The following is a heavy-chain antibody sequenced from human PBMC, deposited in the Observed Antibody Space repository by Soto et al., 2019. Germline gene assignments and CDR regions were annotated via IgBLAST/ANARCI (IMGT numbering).Heavy chain of an antibody. CDR3: ARDSGPAGVGACDI. CDR1: GFTFSTHA. Sequence: EVQLLESGGGLVQPGGSLRLSCAASGFTFSTHAMIWVRQAPGKGLNWVSTVDVGGGSTYYTDSVKGRFTVSRDNSKNTVYLQLNTLRAEDTAIYFCARDSGPAGVGACDIWGQGTMVTVSS. V-gene: IGHV3-23*01. J-gene: IGHJ3*02. CDR2: VDVGGGST. D-gene: IGHD6-25*01.